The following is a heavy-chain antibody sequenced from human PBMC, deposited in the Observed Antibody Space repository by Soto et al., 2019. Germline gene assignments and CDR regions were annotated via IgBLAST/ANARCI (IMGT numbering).Heavy chain of an antibody. CDR1: GFTFSDYY. J-gene: IGHJ6*02. V-gene: IGHV3-11*01. Sequence: GGSLRLSCAASGFTFSDYYMRCSRHAPGKGLGWVSYISSSGSTIYYADSGNGRFTISRDNAKNSLYLQMNSLRAEDTDVYYCEREGAAPMDVWGQGTTVTVFS. CDR3: EREGAAPMDV. D-gene: IGHD6-6*01. CDR2: ISSSGSTI.